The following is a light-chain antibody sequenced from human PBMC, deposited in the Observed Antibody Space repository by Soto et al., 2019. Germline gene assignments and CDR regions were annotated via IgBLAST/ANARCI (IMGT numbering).Light chain of an antibody. CDR3: QTWGTGTVV. CDR1: SGHSSYA. Sequence: QLVLTQSPSASASLGASVKLTCTLSSGHSSYAIAWHQQQPEKGPRYLMKVNNDGSHIKGDGIPDRFSGSSSGAERYLTISSLQSEDEADYYCQTWGTGTVVFGGGTKLTVL. J-gene: IGLJ2*01. V-gene: IGLV4-69*01. CDR2: VNNDGSH.